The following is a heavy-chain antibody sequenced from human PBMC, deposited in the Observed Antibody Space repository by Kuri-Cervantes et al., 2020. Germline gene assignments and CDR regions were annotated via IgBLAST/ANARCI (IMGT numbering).Heavy chain of an antibody. D-gene: IGHD3-22*01. CDR1: GFTFSSYS. Sequence: GESLKISCAASGFTFSSYSMNWVRQAPGKGLEWVSAISGSGGSTYYADSVKGRFTISRENAKNSLYLQMNSLRAGDTAVYYCARGEYYYDSSGPKGYFDLWGRGTLVTDSS. CDR2: ISGSGGST. J-gene: IGHJ2*01. CDR3: ARGEYYYDSSGPKGYFDL. V-gene: IGHV3-23*01.